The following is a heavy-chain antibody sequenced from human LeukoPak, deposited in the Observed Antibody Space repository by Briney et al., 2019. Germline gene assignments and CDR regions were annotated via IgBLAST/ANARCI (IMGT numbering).Heavy chain of an antibody. CDR2: MNPNSGNT. CDR1: GYTFTGYY. J-gene: IGHJ5*02. Sequence: ASVKVSCKASGYTFTGYYMHWVRQATGQGLEWMGWMNPNSGNTGYAQKFQGRVTMTRNTSISTAYMELSSLRSEDTAVYYCARGSYYDFWSGPRSWFDPWGQGTLVTVSS. D-gene: IGHD3-3*01. CDR3: ARGSYYDFWSGPRSWFDP. V-gene: IGHV1-8*02.